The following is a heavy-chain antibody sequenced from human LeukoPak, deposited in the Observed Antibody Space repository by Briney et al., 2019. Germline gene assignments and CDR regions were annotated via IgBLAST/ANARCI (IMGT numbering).Heavy chain of an antibody. CDR1: ASSFTSYA. CDR3: ARGNYYGSGIYFDY. V-gene: IGHV1-3*01. D-gene: IGHD3-10*01. CDR2: INAGNGNT. J-gene: IGHJ4*02. Sequence: ASVKVCCTASASSFTSYAKHLVRHAHGQRLEWMGWINAGNGNTKYSQKFQGRVTITRDTSASTAYMELSSLRSEDTAVYYCARGNYYGSGIYFDYWGQGTLVTVSS.